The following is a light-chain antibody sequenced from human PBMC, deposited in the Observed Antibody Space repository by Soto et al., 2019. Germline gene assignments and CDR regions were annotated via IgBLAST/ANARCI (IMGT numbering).Light chain of an antibody. CDR2: STN. J-gene: IGLJ3*02. V-gene: IGLV7-43*01. CDR3: LLYHDNAWV. CDR1: TGPVTSVYY. Sequence: QAVVTQEPSLTVSPGGTVTLTCASSTGPVTSVYYPNWFQQKPGQAPRSLIYSTNNKHSWTPARFSGSLLGGKAVLTLSGVEHEDEADYYCLLYHDNAWVFGGGTKLTVL.